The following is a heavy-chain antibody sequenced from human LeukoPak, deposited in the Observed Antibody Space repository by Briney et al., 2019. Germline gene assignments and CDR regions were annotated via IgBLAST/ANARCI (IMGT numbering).Heavy chain of an antibody. D-gene: IGHD6-13*01. CDR1: GFTFSSYW. Sequence: GGSLRLSCAASGFTFSSYWMSWVRQAPGKGLEWVANVKEDGSEKYYVDSVKGRFTISRDNAKNSLHLQMNSLRVEDTAVYYCAYASSSSWKDWGQGTLVIVSS. J-gene: IGHJ4*02. CDR3: AYASSSSWKD. CDR2: VKEDGSEK. V-gene: IGHV3-7*01.